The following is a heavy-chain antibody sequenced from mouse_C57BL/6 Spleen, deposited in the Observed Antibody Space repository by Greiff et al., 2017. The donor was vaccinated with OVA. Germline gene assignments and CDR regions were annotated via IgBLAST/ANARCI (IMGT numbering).Heavy chain of an antibody. J-gene: IGHJ4*01. V-gene: IGHV1-64*01. CDR2: IHPNSGST. CDR3: ARGNTTVVVPMDY. D-gene: IGHD1-1*01. CDR1: GYTFTSYW. Sequence: QVQLKQPGAELVKPGASVKLSCKASGYTFTSYWMHWVKQRPGQGLEWIGMIHPNSGSTNYNEKFKSKATLTVDKSSSTAYMQLSSLTSEDSAVYYCARGNTTVVVPMDYWGQGTSVTVSS.